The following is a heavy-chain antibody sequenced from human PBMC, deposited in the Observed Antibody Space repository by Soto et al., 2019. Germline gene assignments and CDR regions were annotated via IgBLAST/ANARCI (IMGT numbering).Heavy chain of an antibody. CDR1: GGTFSSYA. D-gene: IGHD2-2*01. CDR3: ARSIYCSSTSCLYYFDY. Sequence: SVKISCKASGGTFSSYAISWVRQAPGQGLEWMGGIIPIFGTANYAQKFQGRVTITADKSTSTAYMELSSLRSEDTAVYYCARSIYCSSTSCLYYFDYWGQGTPVTVSS. J-gene: IGHJ4*02. CDR2: IIPIFGTA. V-gene: IGHV1-69*06.